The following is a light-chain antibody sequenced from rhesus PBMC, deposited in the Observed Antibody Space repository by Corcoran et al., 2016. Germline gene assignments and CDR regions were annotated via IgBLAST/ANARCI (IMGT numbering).Light chain of an antibody. CDR1: QSVRSS. CDR2: AAS. J-gene: IGKJ4*01. CDR3: QQYTNWPLT. Sequence: EIVLTQSPATLSVSPGERATLSCRASQSVRSSLGWSRPKPGQAPRLLIDAASRRATGISDRFSGSGSGTDFTLTLSSLEPEDVWVYYCQQYTNWPLTFGGGTKVELE. V-gene: IGKV3-35*01.